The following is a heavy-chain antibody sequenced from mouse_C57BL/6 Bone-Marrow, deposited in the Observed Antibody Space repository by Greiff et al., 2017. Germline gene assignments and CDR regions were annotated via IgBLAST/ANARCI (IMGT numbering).Heavy chain of an antibody. D-gene: IGHD1-1*01. CDR3: AREGNYYGSSAAWFAY. Sequence: QVHVKQPGAELVMPGASVKLSCKASGYTFTSYWMHWVKQRPGQGLEWIGEIDPSDSYTNYNQKFKGKSTLTVDKSSSTAYMQLSSLTSEDSAVYYCAREGNYYGSSAAWFAYWGQGTLVTVSA. J-gene: IGHJ3*01. CDR1: GYTFTSYW. CDR2: IDPSDSYT. V-gene: IGHV1-69*01.